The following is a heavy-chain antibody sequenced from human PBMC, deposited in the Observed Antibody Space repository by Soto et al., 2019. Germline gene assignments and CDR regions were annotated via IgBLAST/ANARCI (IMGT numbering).Heavy chain of an antibody. D-gene: IGHD4-17*01. CDR1: GFTFSNHV. CDR3: VNGDYY. CDR2: INRDFNT. Sequence: QLVESGGGLVQPGGSLRLSCAASGFTFSNHVMNWVRQAPGRGLEWVSSINRDFNTYYADSVKGRFTISRDNAKDSLYLQRNSLRADDTAVYYCVNGDYYVGQGTLVTVSS. V-gene: IGHV3-48*01. J-gene: IGHJ4*02.